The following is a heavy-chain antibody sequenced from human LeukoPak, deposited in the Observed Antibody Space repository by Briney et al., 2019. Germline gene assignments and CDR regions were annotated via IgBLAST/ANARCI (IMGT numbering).Heavy chain of an antibody. CDR2: ISGTGGGT. J-gene: IGHJ4*02. CDR3: ARDLHEYYFDY. Sequence: PGGSLRLSCAASGFTFSSYAMSWVRQAPGKGLEWVSVISGTGGGTYYAASVKGRFTLSRENSRNTLYLQMNSLRAEDTAVYYCARDLHEYYFDYWGQGTLVTVSS. CDR1: GFTFSSYA. V-gene: IGHV3-23*01.